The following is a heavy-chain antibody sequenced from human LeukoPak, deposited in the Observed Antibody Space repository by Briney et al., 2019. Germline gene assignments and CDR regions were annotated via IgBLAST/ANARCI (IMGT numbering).Heavy chain of an antibody. CDR1: GGTFSSYA. Sequence: GSSVKVSCKASGGTFSSYAISWVRQAPGQGLEWMGRIIPIFGTANYAQKFQGRVTITTDESTSTAYMELSSLRSEDTAVYYCARGHNGYSYGYFDYWGQGTLVTVSS. J-gene: IGHJ4*02. V-gene: IGHV1-69*05. D-gene: IGHD5-18*01. CDR3: ARGHNGYSYGYFDY. CDR2: IIPIFGTA.